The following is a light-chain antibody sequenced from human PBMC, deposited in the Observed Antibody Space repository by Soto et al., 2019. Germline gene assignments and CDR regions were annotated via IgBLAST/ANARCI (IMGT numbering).Light chain of an antibody. CDR1: QSVSTN. Sequence: EIVLTQSPATLSGSPVEGSTLSCMASQSVSTNLALYQQKLGQAPRVLIYGSSSRATGVPARFSGSGSGTEFTLTISSLQSEDSGIYYCLQDNDWPLSTFGQGTRLEIK. V-gene: IGKV3-15*01. J-gene: IGKJ5*01. CDR3: LQDNDWPLST. CDR2: GSS.